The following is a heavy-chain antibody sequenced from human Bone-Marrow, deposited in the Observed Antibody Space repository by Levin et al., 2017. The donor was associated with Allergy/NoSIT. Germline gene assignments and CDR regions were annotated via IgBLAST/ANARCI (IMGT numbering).Heavy chain of an antibody. CDR1: GFTVSNNY. CDR3: SRSYDWNYA. D-gene: IGHD1-7*01. CDR2: MYSGGDT. V-gene: IGHV3-66*01. J-gene: IGHJ4*02. Sequence: PSETLSLTCAASGFTVSNNYMKWVRQAPGKGLEWVSLMYSGGDTLYSDSVKGRFTISRDSSNNTVYLQMNSLRAEDTAVYYCSRSYDWNYAGGQGTLVTVSS.